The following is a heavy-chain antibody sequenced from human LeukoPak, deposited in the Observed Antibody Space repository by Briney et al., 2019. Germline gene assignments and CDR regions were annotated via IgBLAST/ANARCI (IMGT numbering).Heavy chain of an antibody. CDR1: GGSISSYY. CDR3: ARFDYGDYRAAFDI. CDR2: IYYSGIT. J-gene: IGHJ3*02. D-gene: IGHD4-17*01. V-gene: IGHV4-59*08. Sequence: PSETLSLTCTVSGGSISSYYWSWIRQPPGKGLEWIGSIYYSGITKYNPSLKSRVTISVDTSKNQFSLKLSSVTAADTAVYYCARFDYGDYRAAFDIWGQGTMVTVSS.